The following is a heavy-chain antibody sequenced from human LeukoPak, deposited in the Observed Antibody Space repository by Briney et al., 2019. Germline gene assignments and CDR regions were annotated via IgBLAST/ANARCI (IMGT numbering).Heavy chain of an antibody. V-gene: IGHV1-18*01. CDR3: ARALARDVYNINWFDP. Sequence: ASVKVSCKASGYTFTSYAISWVRQAPGQGLEWMGWISAYNGYTNYAQNLQGRVTMTTDTSKSTAYMELTSVRSDDAAVYYCARALARDVYNINWFDPWGQGTLVTVSS. CDR1: GYTFTSYA. J-gene: IGHJ5*02. D-gene: IGHD5-24*01. CDR2: ISAYNGYT.